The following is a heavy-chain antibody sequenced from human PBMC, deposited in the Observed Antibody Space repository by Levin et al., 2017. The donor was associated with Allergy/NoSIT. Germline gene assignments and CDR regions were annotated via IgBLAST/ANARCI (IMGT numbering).Heavy chain of an antibody. CDR3: ARNLDPDYYYYGMDV. CDR1: GVSVSNYSHY. V-gene: IGHV4-61*01. D-gene: IGHD1-1*01. CDR2: IYSSGST. J-gene: IGHJ6*02. Sequence: SETLSLTCTVSGVSVSNYSHYWTWIRQPPGKGLEYIGYIYSSGSTRYKPSLWGRPTISLDTPRHQFSLRLSSVTAADTAVYYCARNLDPDYYYYGMDVWGQGTTVTVSS.